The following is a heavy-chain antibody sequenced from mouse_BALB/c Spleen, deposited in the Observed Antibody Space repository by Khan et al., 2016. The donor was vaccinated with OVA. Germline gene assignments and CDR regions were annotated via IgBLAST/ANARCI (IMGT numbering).Heavy chain of an antibody. V-gene: IGHV1S135*01. Sequence: EVELVESGPDLMKPGASVNISCKASGYSFTSYYIHWVKQSHGKSLEWIGYIDPFNGGTDYNQKFKGKATLTVDKSSNTAYMHLSSLTSEDSAVYYCARGTFDYWGQGTLVTVST. CDR3: ARGTFDY. CDR1: GYSFTSYY. J-gene: IGHJ3*01. CDR2: IDPFNGGT. D-gene: IGHD3-3*01.